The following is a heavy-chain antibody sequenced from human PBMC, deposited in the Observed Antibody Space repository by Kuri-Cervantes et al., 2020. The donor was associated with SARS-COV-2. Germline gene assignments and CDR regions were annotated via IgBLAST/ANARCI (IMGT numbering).Heavy chain of an antibody. Sequence: GGSLRLSCAASGFTFSSYSMNWVRQAPGKGLEWVSSISSSSSYIYYADSMKGRFTISRDNAKNSLYLQMNSLRAEDTAVYYCARAPGITIFGVDDYFDYWGQGTLVTVSS. CDR2: ISSSSSYI. V-gene: IGHV3-21*01. CDR3: ARAPGITIFGVDDYFDY. J-gene: IGHJ4*02. D-gene: IGHD3-3*01. CDR1: GFTFSSYS.